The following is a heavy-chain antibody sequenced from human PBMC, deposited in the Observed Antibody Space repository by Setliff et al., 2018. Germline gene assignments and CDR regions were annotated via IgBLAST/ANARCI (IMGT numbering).Heavy chain of an antibody. CDR2: VNPKNGGI. J-gene: IGHJ3*02. CDR1: GGTFISFG. CDR3: ARPRSNYNRGAFSI. D-gene: IGHD3-10*01. V-gene: IGHV1-2*06. Sequence: GASVKVSCKASGGTFISFGISWVRQAPGQGPEWMGRVNPKNGGILYSQKFEGRVSMTGDRTISTVYMDLRSLTLDDTAVYYCARPRSNYNRGAFSIWGQGTMVTVSS.